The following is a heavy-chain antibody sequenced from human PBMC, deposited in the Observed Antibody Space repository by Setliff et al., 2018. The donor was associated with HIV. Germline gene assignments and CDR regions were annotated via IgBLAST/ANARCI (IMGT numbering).Heavy chain of an antibody. D-gene: IGHD2-2*01. J-gene: IGHJ4*02. V-gene: IGHV4-34*01. CDR3: ARALGYCSSTSCYAEYFDY. CDR1: GESFSDYS. CDR2: VNHSGSA. Sequence: SETLSLTCAAYGESFSDYSWTWIRQPPGKGLEWIGDVNHSGSANYNPSLKSRVTISVDTSKNQFSLKLTSVTAVDTAAYYCARALGYCSSTSCYAEYFDYWGQGTLVTVSS.